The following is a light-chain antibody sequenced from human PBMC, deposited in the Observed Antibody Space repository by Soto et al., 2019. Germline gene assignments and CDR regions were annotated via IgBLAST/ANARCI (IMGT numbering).Light chain of an antibody. J-gene: IGKJ2*01. CDR2: GVS. CDR3: QQYNNWPHT. V-gene: IGKV3-15*01. Sequence: EIVMTQSPATLSVSPGERATLSCRASQSVSSKLAWFQQKPGQAPSLLIYGVSTRAIGVPVRFSGSGSGTEFTLTINSLQSEDFAVYHCQQYNNWPHTFGQGTKLEIK. CDR1: QSVSSK.